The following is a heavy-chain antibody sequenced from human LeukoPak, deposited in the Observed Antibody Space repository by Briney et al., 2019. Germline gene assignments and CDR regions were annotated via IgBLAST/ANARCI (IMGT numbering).Heavy chain of an antibody. CDR1: GFTFSSYA. CDR2: ISSSSSYI. V-gene: IGHV3-21*01. Sequence: MPGGSLRLSCAASGFTFSSYAMNWVRQAPGKGLEWVSSISSSSSYIYYADSVKGRFTISKDNAKNSLYLQMNSLRAEDTAVYYCANCLNYYYYMDVWGKGTTVTVSS. CDR3: ANCLNYYYYMDV. D-gene: IGHD2-21*02. J-gene: IGHJ6*03.